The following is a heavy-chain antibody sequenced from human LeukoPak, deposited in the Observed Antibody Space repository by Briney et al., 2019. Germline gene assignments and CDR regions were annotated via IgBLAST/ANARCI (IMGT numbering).Heavy chain of an antibody. CDR3: AVDGGPVFHY. CDR2: IKQDGSEK. V-gene: IGHV3-7*02. J-gene: IGHJ4*02. Sequence: PGGSPRLSCAASGFTFSSYWMSWVREAPGKGLEWVANIKQDGSEKYYVDSVKGRFTISRDNAKNSVYLQMNSLRGEDTAVYYCAVDGGPVFHYWGQGTLVIVSS. CDR1: GFTFSSYW. D-gene: IGHD3-16*01.